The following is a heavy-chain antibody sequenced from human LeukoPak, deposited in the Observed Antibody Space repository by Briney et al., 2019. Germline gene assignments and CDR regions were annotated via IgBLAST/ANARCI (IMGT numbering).Heavy chain of an antibody. CDR1: GFTFDDYG. Sequence: PGGSLRLSCAASGFTFDDYGMSWVRQAPGKGLEWVSGISGSGVSTYYADSVKGRFTISRDNSKNTLYLQMNSLRAEDTAVYYCAKTAPYSGYDYGPFDYWGQGTLVTVSS. CDR3: AKTAPYSGYDYGPFDY. D-gene: IGHD5-12*01. J-gene: IGHJ4*02. CDR2: ISGSGVST. V-gene: IGHV3-23*01.